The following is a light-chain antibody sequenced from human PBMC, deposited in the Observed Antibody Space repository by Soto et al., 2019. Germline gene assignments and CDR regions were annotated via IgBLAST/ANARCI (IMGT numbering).Light chain of an antibody. CDR3: QSYDSSLSGSV. CDR2: GNS. V-gene: IGLV1-40*01. J-gene: IGLJ2*01. Sequence: QSVLTQPPSVSGAPGQRVTISCTGSSSNIGAGYDVHWYQQLPGTAPKLLIHGNSNRPSGVPDRISGSKSGTSASLAITGLQAEDEADYCCQSYDSSLSGSVVGGGTKLAVL. CDR1: SSNIGAGYD.